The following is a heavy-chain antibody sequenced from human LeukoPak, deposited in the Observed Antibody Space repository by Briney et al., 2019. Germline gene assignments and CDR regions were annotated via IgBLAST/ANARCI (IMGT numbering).Heavy chain of an antibody. CDR3: ARVVDPGGHYYFYYMDV. CDR2: INHSGST. D-gene: IGHD3-16*01. Sequence: SETLSLTCTVSGGSISSSSFYWSWIRQPPGKGLEWIGEINHSGSTNYNPSLKSRVTISVDTSKNQLSLKLSSVTAADTAVYYCARVVDPGGHYYFYYMDVWGKGTTVTVSS. V-gene: IGHV4-39*07. CDR1: GGSISSSSFY. J-gene: IGHJ6*03.